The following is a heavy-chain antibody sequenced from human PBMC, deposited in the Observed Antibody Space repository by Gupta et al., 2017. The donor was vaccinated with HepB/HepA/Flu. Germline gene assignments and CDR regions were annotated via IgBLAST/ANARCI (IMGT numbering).Heavy chain of an antibody. Sequence: WRWIRQHPGKGLEWIGYIYYSGSTYYNPSLKSRVTISVDTSKNQFSLKLSSVTAADTAVYYCARDWGRDDAFDIWGQGTMVTVSS. J-gene: IGHJ3*02. CDR3: ARDWGRDDAFDI. CDR2: IYYSGST. V-gene: IGHV4-31*02. D-gene: IGHD3-16*01.